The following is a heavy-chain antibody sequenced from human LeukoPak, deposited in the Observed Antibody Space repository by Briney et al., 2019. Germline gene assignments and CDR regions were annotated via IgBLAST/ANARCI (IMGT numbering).Heavy chain of an antibody. CDR1: GGSISSGGYY. J-gene: IGHJ6*02. Sequence: SQTLSLTCTASGGSISSGGYYWSWIRQHPGKGLEWIGYIYYSGSTYYNPSLKSRVTISVDTSKNQFSLKLSSVTAADTAVYYCARGGIVVVPAAMFSYYYYGMDVWGQGTTVTVSS. V-gene: IGHV4-31*03. D-gene: IGHD2-2*01. CDR2: IYYSGST. CDR3: ARGGIVVVPAAMFSYYYYGMDV.